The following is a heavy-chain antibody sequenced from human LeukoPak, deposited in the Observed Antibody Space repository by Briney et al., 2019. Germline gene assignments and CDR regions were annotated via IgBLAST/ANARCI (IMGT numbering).Heavy chain of an antibody. CDR2: ISGNGGVI. J-gene: IGHJ4*02. V-gene: IGHV3-11*04. CDR1: GFTFSDNY. D-gene: IGHD1/OR15-1a*01. CDR3: AKGDRLDQEFDY. Sequence: PGGSLRLSCAASGFTFSDNYMTWVRQAPGKGLEWLSYISGNGGVIQYADSVKGRFTISRDNAKNLLYLQMDSLRVEDTAIYYCAKGDRLDQEFDYWGQGTLVTVSS.